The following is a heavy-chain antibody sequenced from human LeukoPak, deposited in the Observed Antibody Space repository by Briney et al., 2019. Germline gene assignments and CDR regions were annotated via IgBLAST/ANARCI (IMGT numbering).Heavy chain of an antibody. Sequence: GGSLRLSCAASGFTFSSCWMSWVRQAPGKGLEWVANIKQDGSEKYYVDSVKGRFTISRDNAKNSLYLQMNSLRAEDTAVYYCARGRYCSGGSCYSDLYYFDYWGQGTLVTVSS. CDR3: ARGRYCSGGSCYSDLYYFDY. CDR2: IKQDGSEK. J-gene: IGHJ4*02. D-gene: IGHD2-15*01. CDR1: GFTFSSCW. V-gene: IGHV3-7*01.